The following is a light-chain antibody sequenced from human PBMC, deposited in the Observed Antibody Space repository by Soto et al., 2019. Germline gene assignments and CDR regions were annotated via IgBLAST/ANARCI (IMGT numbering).Light chain of an antibody. V-gene: IGKV3-20*01. J-gene: IGKJ1*01. CDR3: QQYGSSPWT. CDR2: GAS. CDR1: QSVSSSF. Sequence: EIVLTQSPGTLSLSPGEGATLSCRANQSVSSSFLAWYQQKPGQAPRLLIYGASSRAPGIPDRFRGSASGTDFTLTISRLEPEDFALYYCQQYGSSPWTFGQGTKVEIK.